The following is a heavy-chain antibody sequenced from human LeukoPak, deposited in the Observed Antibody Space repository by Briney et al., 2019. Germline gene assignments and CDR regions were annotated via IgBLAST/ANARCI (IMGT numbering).Heavy chain of an antibody. D-gene: IGHD3-22*01. CDR3: ARGGGSSGYPDS. V-gene: IGHV1-2*02. CDR2: INPKTGVT. Sequence: ASVKVSCKASGYAFSDNYMHWVRQAPGQGLEWMGWINPKTGVTDYAQKFQGRVTVTRNESISTVYMDLYSLRSDDTAVYYCARGGGSSGYPDSWGQGTLVTVSS. J-gene: IGHJ4*02. CDR1: GYAFSDNY.